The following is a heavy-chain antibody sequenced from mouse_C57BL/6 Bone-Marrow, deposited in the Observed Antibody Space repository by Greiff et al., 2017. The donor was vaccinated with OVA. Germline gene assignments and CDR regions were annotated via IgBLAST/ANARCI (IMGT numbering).Heavy chain of an antibody. D-gene: IGHD1-1*01. CDR2: FYPGSGSI. V-gene: IGHV1-62-2*01. CDR1: GYTFTEYT. Sequence: VKLQESGAELVKPGASVKLSCKASGYTFTEYTIHWVKQRSGQGLEWIGWFYPGSGSIKYNEKFKDKATLTADKSSSTVYMELSRLTSEDSAVYFCARHYYYGSSNYYAMDYWGQGTSVTVSS. CDR3: ARHYYYGSSNYYAMDY. J-gene: IGHJ4*01.